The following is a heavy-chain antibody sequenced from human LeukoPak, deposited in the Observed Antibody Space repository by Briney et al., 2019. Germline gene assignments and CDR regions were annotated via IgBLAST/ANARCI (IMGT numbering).Heavy chain of an antibody. J-gene: IGHJ4*02. CDR2: IHHTGTT. CDR1: GGSISTNAYY. V-gene: IGHV4-39*07. D-gene: IGHD3-10*01. Sequence: SETLSLTCTVSGGSISTNAYYWGWIRQPPGKGLEWITEIHHTGTTYYTPSLKSRVTISVDTSNNHFSLKLNSVTAADTAAYYCARVTYNGYQHFDYWGQGILVTVSS. CDR3: ARVTYNGYQHFDY.